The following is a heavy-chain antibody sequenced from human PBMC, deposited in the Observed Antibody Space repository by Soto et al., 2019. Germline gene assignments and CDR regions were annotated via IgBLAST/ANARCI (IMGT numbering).Heavy chain of an antibody. D-gene: IGHD3-10*01. J-gene: IGHJ6*03. Sequence: GASVKVSCKASGYTFTDHAMHWVRQAPGQRLEWMGWINAGNGYTKYSQKFQGRVTITKDTSASTAYMELSSLRSEDTALYYCARMEYGSGSNPYYYYMDVWGKGTTVTVSS. CDR2: INAGNGYT. CDR3: ARMEYGSGSNPYYYYMDV. CDR1: GYTFTDHA. V-gene: IGHV1-3*01.